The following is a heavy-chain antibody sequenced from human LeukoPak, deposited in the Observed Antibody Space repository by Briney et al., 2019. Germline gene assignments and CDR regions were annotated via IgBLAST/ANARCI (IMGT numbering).Heavy chain of an antibody. CDR1: GYSISNGYY. J-gene: IGHJ4*02. CDR3: ARRHSSGWFYY. V-gene: IGHV4-38-2*02. CDR2: IYRSGST. D-gene: IGHD6-19*01. Sequence: PSETLSLTCTVSGYSISNGYYWDWIRQPPGRELEWIGNIYRSGSTSYNPSPKSRVTISVDTSKNQFSLKVNSVTAADTAIYYCARRHSSGWFYYWGQGTLVTVSS.